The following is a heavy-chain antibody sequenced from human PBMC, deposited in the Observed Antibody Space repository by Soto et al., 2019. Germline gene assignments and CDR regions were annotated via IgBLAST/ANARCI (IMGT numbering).Heavy chain of an antibody. V-gene: IGHV3-74*01. CDR3: ARDEILIPSYYDFWSGPKLPYYYGMDV. D-gene: IGHD3-3*01. CDR2: INSDGSST. J-gene: IGHJ6*02. CDR1: GFTFSSYW. Sequence: EVQLVESGGGLVQPGGSLRLSCAASGFTFSSYWMHWVRQAPGKGLVWVSRINSDGSSTSYADSVKGRFTISRDNAKNTLYLQMNSLRAEDTAVYYCARDEILIPSYYDFWSGPKLPYYYGMDVWGQGTTVTVSS.